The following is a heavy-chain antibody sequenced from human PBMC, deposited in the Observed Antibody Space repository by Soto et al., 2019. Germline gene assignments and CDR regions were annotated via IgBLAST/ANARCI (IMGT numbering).Heavy chain of an antibody. CDR1: GGSINSGGYS. D-gene: IGHD4-17*01. Sequence: PSETLSLTCTVSGGSINSGGYSWTWIRQPPGKGLEWIGFIYHTGTTYYNPSLKSRVTISVDRSKNQFSLKLNSVTAADTAVYYCARSTSYGGNLDYWGQGTLVTVSS. CDR2: IYHTGTT. J-gene: IGHJ4*02. V-gene: IGHV4-30-2*01. CDR3: ARSTSYGGNLDY.